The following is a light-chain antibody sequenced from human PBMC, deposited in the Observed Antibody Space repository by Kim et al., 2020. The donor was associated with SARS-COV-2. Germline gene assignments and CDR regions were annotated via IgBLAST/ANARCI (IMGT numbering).Light chain of an antibody. CDR3: QQSYSSLRT. J-gene: IGKJ1*01. CDR1: QSISSY. CDR2: AAS. Sequence: ASVGDRVTITCRASQSISSYLNWYQQKPGKAPKLLIYAASSLQSGVPSRFSGSGSGTDFTLTISSLQPEDFATYYCQQSYSSLRTFGQGTKVEIK. V-gene: IGKV1-39*01.